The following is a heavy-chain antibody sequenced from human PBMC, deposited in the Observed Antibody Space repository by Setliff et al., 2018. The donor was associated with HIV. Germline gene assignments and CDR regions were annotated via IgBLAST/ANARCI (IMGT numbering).Heavy chain of an antibody. D-gene: IGHD1-26*01. CDR3: ARGSGTTMGASGPGY. CDR1: GFIFSTYS. Sequence: PGGSLRLSCAASGFIFSTYSMNWVRQSPGKGLEWLSYISTSGDTIYYVDSVKGRFTISRDNAKNSLYLQMNSLTADDTAVYYCARGSGTTMGASGPGYWGQGTLVTVSS. CDR2: ISTSGDTI. V-gene: IGHV3-48*04. J-gene: IGHJ4*02.